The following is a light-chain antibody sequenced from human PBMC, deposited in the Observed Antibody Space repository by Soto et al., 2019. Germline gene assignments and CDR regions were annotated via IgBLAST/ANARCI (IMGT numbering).Light chain of an antibody. CDR2: GAS. J-gene: IGKJ4*01. CDR1: QSVSSN. Sequence: EIVMTQSPATLSVSPGERANLSCRASQSVSSNLAWYQQKPGQAPRLLIYGASTRATGIPARFSGSVSGTEFTLTISSLQSEDFAVYYCQQYNNWPPLTFGGGTKVDIK. CDR3: QQYNNWPPLT. V-gene: IGKV3-15*01.